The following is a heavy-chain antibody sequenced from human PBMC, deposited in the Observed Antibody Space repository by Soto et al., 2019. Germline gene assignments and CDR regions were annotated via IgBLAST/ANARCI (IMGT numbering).Heavy chain of an antibody. Sequence: GGSLRLSCAASGFTFSSYAMSWVRQAPGKGLEWVSAISGSGGSTYYADSVKGRFTISRDNSKNTLYLQMNSLRAEDTAVYYCAKVERDILIGYYQVPYYYYMDVWGKGTTVTVSS. V-gene: IGHV3-23*01. J-gene: IGHJ6*03. CDR2: ISGSGGST. CDR1: GFTFSSYA. D-gene: IGHD3-9*01. CDR3: AKVERDILIGYYQVPYYYYMDV.